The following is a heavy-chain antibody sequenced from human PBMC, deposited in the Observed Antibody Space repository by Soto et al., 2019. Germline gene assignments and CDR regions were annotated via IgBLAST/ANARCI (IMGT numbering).Heavy chain of an antibody. J-gene: IGHJ6*02. CDR2: ISAYNGNT. Sequence: QVQLVQSGAEVKKPGASVKVSCKASGYTFTSYGISWVRQAPGQGLEWMGWISAYNGNTNYAQKLQGRVTMTTDTSTSTAYMELRSLRSDDTAVYYCARDPYRITIFGVVTHGMDVWGQGPTVTVSS. CDR1: GYTFTSYG. D-gene: IGHD3-3*01. V-gene: IGHV1-18*01. CDR3: ARDPYRITIFGVVTHGMDV.